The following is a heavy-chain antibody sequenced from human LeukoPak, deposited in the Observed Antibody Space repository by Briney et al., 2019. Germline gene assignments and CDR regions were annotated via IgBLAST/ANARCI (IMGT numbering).Heavy chain of an antibody. D-gene: IGHD3-22*01. Sequence: SETLSLTCTVSGGYISSYYWSWIRQPPGKGLEWIGYIYYSGSTNYNPSLKSRVTISVDTSKKQFSLKLSSVTAADTAVYYCARVGYYDSSGSFFDYWGQGTLVTVSS. CDR2: IYYSGST. CDR3: ARVGYYDSSGSFFDY. J-gene: IGHJ4*02. V-gene: IGHV4-59*01. CDR1: GGYISSYY.